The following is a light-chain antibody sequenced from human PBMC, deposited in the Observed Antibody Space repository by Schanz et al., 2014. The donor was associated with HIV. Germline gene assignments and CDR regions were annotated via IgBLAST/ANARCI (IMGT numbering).Light chain of an antibody. CDR1: SSDVGAYNH. CDR2: GVS. Sequence: QSALTQPASMAGSPGQSITLSCTGTSSDVGAYNHVSWYQQHPGKAPKLLIFGVSHRPSGVSNRFSGSKSDNTASLTVSGLQAEDEADYYCSSYAGTNNLWVFGGGTKLTVL. J-gene: IGLJ3*02. V-gene: IGLV2-14*03. CDR3: SSYAGTNNLWV.